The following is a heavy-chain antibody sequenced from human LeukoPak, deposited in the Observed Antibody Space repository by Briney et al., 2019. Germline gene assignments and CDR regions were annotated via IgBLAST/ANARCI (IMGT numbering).Heavy chain of an antibody. CDR2: ISSSSSYI. D-gene: IGHD6-19*01. CDR1: GFTFSSYS. Sequence: GGSLRLSCAASGFTFSSYSMNWVRQAPGKGLEWVSSISSSSSYIYYADSVKGRFTISRDNSKNTLYLQMNSLRAEDTAVYYCARGSHGSGLDYWGQGTLVTVSS. V-gene: IGHV3-21*01. J-gene: IGHJ4*02. CDR3: ARGSHGSGLDY.